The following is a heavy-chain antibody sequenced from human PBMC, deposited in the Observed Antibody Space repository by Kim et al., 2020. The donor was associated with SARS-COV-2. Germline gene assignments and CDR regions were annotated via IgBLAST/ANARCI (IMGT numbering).Heavy chain of an antibody. CDR1: GGSISSYY. Sequence: SQTLSLTCTVSGGSISSYYWSWIRQPPGKGLEWIGYIYYSGSTNYNPSLKSRVTISVDTSKNQFSLKLSSATAADTAVYYCAGSGTNSLFDYWGQGTLVTVSS. CDR3: AGSGTNSLFDY. J-gene: IGHJ4*02. D-gene: IGHD1-7*01. V-gene: IGHV4-59*13. CDR2: IYYSGST.